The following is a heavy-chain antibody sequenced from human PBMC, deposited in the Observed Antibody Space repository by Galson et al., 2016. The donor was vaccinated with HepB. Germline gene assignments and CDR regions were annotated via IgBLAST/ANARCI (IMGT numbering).Heavy chain of an antibody. D-gene: IGHD4-17*01. CDR3: ARGAVTTASDWFDP. CDR1: GYSFTSYV. Sequence: SVKVSCKASGYSFTSYVMNWVRQAPGQYLEWVGRIDTNTGNPTYAQGFTGRFVLSLDTSVSTAYLQISSLKAEDTAVYYCARGAVTTASDWFDPWGQGTLVTVSS. J-gene: IGHJ5*02. CDR2: IDTNTGNP. V-gene: IGHV7-4-1*02.